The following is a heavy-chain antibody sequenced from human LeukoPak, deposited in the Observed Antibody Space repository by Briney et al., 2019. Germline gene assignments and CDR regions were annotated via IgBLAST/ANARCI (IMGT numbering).Heavy chain of an antibody. CDR3: AKPSGSGVDY. J-gene: IGHJ4*01. V-gene: IGHV3-30*02. CDR1: GFTFSTHD. CDR2: IRYDGSHE. D-gene: IGHD1-26*01. Sequence: GGSLKLSCAASGFTFSTHDMHWVRQAPGKGLEWVAFIRYDGSHEYYADSVKGRFTISRDNSKNTLYLQMNSVRSEDTALYYCAKPSGSGVDYWGQGTRVTVSS.